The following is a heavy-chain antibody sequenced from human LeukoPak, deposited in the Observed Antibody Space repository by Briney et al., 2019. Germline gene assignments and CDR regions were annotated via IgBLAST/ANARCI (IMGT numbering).Heavy chain of an antibody. D-gene: IGHD5-12*01. CDR2: INLNGNVN. CDR1: GFTFSSYW. V-gene: IGHV3-7*03. CDR3: ARGGGLDV. J-gene: IGHJ6*02. Sequence: GGSLRLSCAASGFTFSSYWMNWARQAPGKGLERVASINLNGNVNYYVDSVKGRFTISRDNAKNSLYLQMSNLRAEDTAVYFCARGGGLDVWGQGATVTVSS.